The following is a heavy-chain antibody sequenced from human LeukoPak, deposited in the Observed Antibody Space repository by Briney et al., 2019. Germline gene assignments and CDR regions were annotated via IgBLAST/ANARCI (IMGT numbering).Heavy chain of an antibody. D-gene: IGHD3-16*01. CDR1: GRSISNTNW. CDR2: ISLTGLT. CDR3: WREKGAFSHFGY. J-gene: IGHJ4*02. V-gene: IGHV4-4*02. Sequence: PSDTLSLTCGLSGRSISNTNWWSWVRQPPGQGLEWIGEISLTGLTHYNPSLESSVNVSLDKSQNQPSLNLPSVTAAETAEYYCWREKGAFSHFGYWGKGTLVTVLS.